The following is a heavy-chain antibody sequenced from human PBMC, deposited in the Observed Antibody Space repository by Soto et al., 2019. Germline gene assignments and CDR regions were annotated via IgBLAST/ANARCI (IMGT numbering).Heavy chain of an antibody. CDR2: INPNSGGT. D-gene: IGHD3-10*01. J-gene: IGHJ6*02. Sequence: QVQLVQSGAEVKKTGASVKVSCKASGYTFIGYYIHWVRQAPGQGLEWMGWINPNSGGTNYAQRFQGWVTMTRDRSISTDHMERSRLKSDDTAVYYCARVGGGLASLGYYGMDVWGQGTTFTVSS. CDR1: GYTFIGYY. V-gene: IGHV1-2*04. CDR3: ARVGGGLASLGYYGMDV.